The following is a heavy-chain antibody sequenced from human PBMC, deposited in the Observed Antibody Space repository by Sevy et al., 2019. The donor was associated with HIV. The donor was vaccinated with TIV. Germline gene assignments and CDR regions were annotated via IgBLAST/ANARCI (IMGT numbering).Heavy chain of an antibody. J-gene: IGHJ4*02. V-gene: IGHV1-18*01. CDR2: ISAHNGDT. CDR3: ARGNCSCGSCFSLAY. CDR1: GYTFTSYR. D-gene: IGHD2-15*01. Sequence: ASVKVSCKASGYTFTSYRVSWVRQAPGQGLEWMGWISAHNGDTHYAQKFQGRVTMTTDTPTSTAYMDLRSLRSDDTAVYYCARGNCSCGSCFSLAYWGQGTLVTVSS.